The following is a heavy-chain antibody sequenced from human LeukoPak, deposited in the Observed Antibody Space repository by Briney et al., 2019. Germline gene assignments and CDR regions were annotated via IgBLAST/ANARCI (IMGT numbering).Heavy chain of an antibody. J-gene: IGHJ4*02. CDR2: INELGHT. CDR3: ARDHGSQHSGAWYVFGY. CDR1: GFTFNHYA. D-gene: IGHD6-19*01. Sequence: PGGSLRLSCVASGFTFNHYAMSWVRQAPGKGLEWVSGINELGHTFYADPVKGRFTISRDNSKNTVFLQMNSLSGDDTAEYFCARDHGSQHSGAWYVFGYWGRGTLVTVSS. V-gene: IGHV3-23*01.